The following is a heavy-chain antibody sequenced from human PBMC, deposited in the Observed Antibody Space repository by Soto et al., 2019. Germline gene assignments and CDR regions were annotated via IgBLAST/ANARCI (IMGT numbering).Heavy chain of an antibody. Sequence: QVQLQESGPGLVKPSQTLSLTCTVSGGSISSGGYYWSWIRPHPGKGLEWVGYIYYSGSTYYNPSLKSRVTISVDTSKNQFSLKLSSVTAADTAVYYCARGLYYYDSSGYFDYWGQGTLVTVSS. J-gene: IGHJ4*02. V-gene: IGHV4-31*03. CDR2: IYYSGST. CDR1: GGSISSGGYY. CDR3: ARGLYYYDSSGYFDY. D-gene: IGHD3-22*01.